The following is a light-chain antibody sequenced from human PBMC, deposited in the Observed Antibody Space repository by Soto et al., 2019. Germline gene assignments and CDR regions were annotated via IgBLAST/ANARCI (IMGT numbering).Light chain of an antibody. CDR1: FSDVGSYNL. V-gene: IGLV2-23*01. CDR3: CSYAGSSTVV. CDR2: EDT. J-gene: IGLJ2*01. Sequence: QSALTQPASVSGSPGQSITISCTGTFSDVGSYNLVSLYQQHPGKAPKLMIYEDTKRPSGVSNRFSGSKSGYTASLTISGLQAEDEADYDCCSYAGSSTVVFGGGTKLTVL.